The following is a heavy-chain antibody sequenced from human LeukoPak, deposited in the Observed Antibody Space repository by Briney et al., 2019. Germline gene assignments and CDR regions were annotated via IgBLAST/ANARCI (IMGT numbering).Heavy chain of an antibody. Sequence: GGSLRLSCVTSGFTFSGYWMHWVRQGPEKGLELVSRIDNDGHGIIYADSVKGRFTTSRDNVKNTLYLQKNSLRVEDTAVYYCAAGGGWDPSFGVVTHIDAWGKGTTVVVS. J-gene: IGHJ6*03. CDR1: GFTFSGYW. CDR3: AAGGGWDPSFGVVTHIDA. CDR2: IDNDGHGI. D-gene: IGHD3-3*01. V-gene: IGHV3-74*01.